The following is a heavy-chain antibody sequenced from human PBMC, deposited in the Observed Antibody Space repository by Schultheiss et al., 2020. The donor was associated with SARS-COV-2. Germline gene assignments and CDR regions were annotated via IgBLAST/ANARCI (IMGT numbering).Heavy chain of an antibody. V-gene: IGHV3-48*02. CDR2: INSGGSI. D-gene: IGHD2-21*01. CDR3: ARVPYCGGDCYPYYYYMDV. Sequence: GGSLRLSCAASGFTFSSYGMHWVRQAPGKGLEWVSVINSGGSIYYADSVKGRFTISRDNAKNSLYLQMNSLRDEDTAVYYCARVPYCGGDCYPYYYYMDVWGKGTTVTVSS. CDR1: GFTFSSYG. J-gene: IGHJ6*03.